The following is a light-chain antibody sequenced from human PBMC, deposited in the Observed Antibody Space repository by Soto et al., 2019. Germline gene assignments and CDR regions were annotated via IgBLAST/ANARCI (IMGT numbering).Light chain of an antibody. J-gene: IGKJ1*01. Sequence: EIVMTQSPATLSVSPGERATLSCRASQSVSSNLAWYQQKPGQAPRLLIYGASTRATGIPARFSGSGSGTEFTLTISSLQSEDFAVYYGQQYNHWPPGRTFGQGTKVEIK. CDR1: QSVSSN. CDR3: QQYNHWPPGRT. V-gene: IGKV3-15*01. CDR2: GAS.